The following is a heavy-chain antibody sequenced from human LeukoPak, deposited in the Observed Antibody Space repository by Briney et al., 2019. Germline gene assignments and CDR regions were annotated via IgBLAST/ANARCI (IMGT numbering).Heavy chain of an antibody. CDR2: ILGSSSYR. V-gene: IGHV3-11*05. D-gene: IGHD3-3*01. J-gene: IGHJ6*02. CDR1: GFNFSDYH. Sequence: PGGSLRLSCAASGFNFSDYHMAWIRQAPGKGLEWISYILGSSSYRNYADSVKGRFTISRDNAKNSLYLQMNSLRGEDTAVYYCARDLSASERAMDVWGQGTTVIVSS. CDR3: ARDLSASERAMDV.